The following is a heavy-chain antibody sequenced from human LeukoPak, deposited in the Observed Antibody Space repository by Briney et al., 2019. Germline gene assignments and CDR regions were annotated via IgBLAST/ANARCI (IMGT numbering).Heavy chain of an antibody. D-gene: IGHD1-26*01. J-gene: IGHJ3*02. V-gene: IGHV1-2*06. CDR3: ADEVGATQAFDI. CDR2: INPNSGGT. Sequence: ASVKVSCKASGYTFTSYAMNWVRQAPGQGLEWMGRINPNSGGTNYAQKFQGRVTMTRDTSISTAYMELSRLRSDDTAVYYCADEVGATQAFDIWGQGTMVTVSS. CDR1: GYTFTSYA.